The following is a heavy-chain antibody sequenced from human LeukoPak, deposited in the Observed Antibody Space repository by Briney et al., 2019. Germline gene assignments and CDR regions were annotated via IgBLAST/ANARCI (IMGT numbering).Heavy chain of an antibody. J-gene: IGHJ4*02. CDR1: GFTFSSYA. CDR3: AKLFSSGWYGGRDPV. D-gene: IGHD6-19*01. V-gene: IGHV3-23*01. CDR2: ISGSGGST. Sequence: GGSLRLSCAASGFTFSSYAMSWVRQAPGKGLEWVSAISGSGGSTYYADSVRGRFTISRDNSKNTLYLQMNSLRAEDTAVYYCAKLFSSGWYGGRDPVWGQGTLVTVSS.